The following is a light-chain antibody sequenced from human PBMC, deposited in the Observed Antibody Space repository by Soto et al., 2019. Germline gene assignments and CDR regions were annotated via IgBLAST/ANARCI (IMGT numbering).Light chain of an antibody. Sequence: EIVMTQSPATLSVSPGERATLSCRASQSVSSNLAWYQQKPGQTPKLLIYVASTRATGIPARFSGSGSGRDFSLTISSLQFEDFAVYYCQQYNVWPLTFGGGTKVEFK. CDR1: QSVSSN. CDR2: VAS. CDR3: QQYNVWPLT. V-gene: IGKV3-15*01. J-gene: IGKJ4*01.